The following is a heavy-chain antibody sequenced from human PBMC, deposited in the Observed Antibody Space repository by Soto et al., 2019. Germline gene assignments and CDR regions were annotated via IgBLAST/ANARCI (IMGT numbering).Heavy chain of an antibody. V-gene: IGHV4-4*02. CDR1: GDSITSDKW. CDR2: IYHSGSS. D-gene: IGHD6-13*01. J-gene: IGHJ4*02. CDR3: PTVETQQQRDH. Sequence: QVQLQESGPGLVKPSGTLSLTCAVSGDSITSDKWWSWIRQPPGKGVQWIGEIYHSGSSKYNPSLMXRXTXSXXKSNNHFSLKVSSVPAADTAVYYCPTVETQQQRDHWCQVTLVTVSS.